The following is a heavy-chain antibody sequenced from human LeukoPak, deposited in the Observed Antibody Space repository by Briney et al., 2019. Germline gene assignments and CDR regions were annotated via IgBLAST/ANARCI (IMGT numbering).Heavy chain of an antibody. Sequence: GASVKVSCKASGYTFTGYYMHWVRQAPGQGLEWMGWINPNSGGTNYAQKFQGRVTMTRDTSISTAYMELSRLRSDDTAVYYCARDRDRTYDSTAYYYYYMDVWGKGTTVTISS. CDR2: INPNSGGT. D-gene: IGHD3-22*01. J-gene: IGHJ6*03. CDR1: GYTFTGYY. V-gene: IGHV1-2*02. CDR3: ARDRDRTYDSTAYYYYYMDV.